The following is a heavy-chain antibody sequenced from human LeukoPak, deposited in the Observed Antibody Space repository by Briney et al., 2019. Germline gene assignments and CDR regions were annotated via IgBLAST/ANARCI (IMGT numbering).Heavy chain of an antibody. CDR3: ARSITNYYYYGMDV. CDR2: MNPNSGNT. J-gene: IGHJ6*02. CDR1: GYTFTSYD. V-gene: IGHV1-8*01. Sequence: ASVKVSRKASGYTFTSYDINWVRQATGQGLEWMGWMNPNSGNTGYAQKFQGRVTMTRNTSISTAYMELSSLRSEDTAVYYCARSITNYYYYGMDVWGQGTTVTVSS. D-gene: IGHD1-1*01.